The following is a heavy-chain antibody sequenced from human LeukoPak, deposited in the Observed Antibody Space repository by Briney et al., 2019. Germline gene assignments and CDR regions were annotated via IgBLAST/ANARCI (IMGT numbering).Heavy chain of an antibody. D-gene: IGHD5-12*01. CDR1: GFTFSSYA. CDR3: ARDSLKLIVATTLRGCYFDY. CDR2: ISYDGSNK. J-gene: IGHJ4*02. V-gene: IGHV3-30*04. Sequence: GRSLRLSCAASGFTFSSYAMHWVRQAPGKGLEWVAVISYDGSNKYYADSVKGRFTISRDNSKNTLYLQMNSLRAEDTAVYYCARDSLKLIVATTLRGCYFDYWGQGTLVTVSS.